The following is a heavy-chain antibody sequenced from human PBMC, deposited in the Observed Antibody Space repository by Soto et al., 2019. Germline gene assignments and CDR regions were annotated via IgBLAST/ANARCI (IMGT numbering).Heavy chain of an antibody. CDR3: ARVHKSGRIVVVPAATPNDAFDI. Sequence: EASVKVSCKASGYTFTIYAMQWVRQAPGQRLEWMGWINADNGNTKYSQKLQGRVTMTTDTSTSTAYMELSSLRSDDTAVYYCARVHKSGRIVVVPAATPNDAFDIWGQGTMVTVSS. CDR1: GYTFTIYA. D-gene: IGHD2-2*01. CDR2: INADNGNT. V-gene: IGHV1-3*01. J-gene: IGHJ3*02.